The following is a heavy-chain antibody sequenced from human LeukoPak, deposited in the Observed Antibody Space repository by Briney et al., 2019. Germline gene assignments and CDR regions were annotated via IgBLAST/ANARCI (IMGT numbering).Heavy chain of an antibody. Sequence: GGSLRLSCTGSGFTFSSYAMHWVRQAPGKGLEWVAVISYDGSNKYYADSVKGRFTISRDNSKNTLYLQMNSLRAEDTAVYYCARDAYKPLDLYYYYGMDVWGQGTTVTVSS. D-gene: IGHD1-1*01. J-gene: IGHJ6*02. CDR1: GFTFSSYA. CDR3: ARDAYKPLDLYYYYGMDV. CDR2: ISYDGSNK. V-gene: IGHV3-30-3*01.